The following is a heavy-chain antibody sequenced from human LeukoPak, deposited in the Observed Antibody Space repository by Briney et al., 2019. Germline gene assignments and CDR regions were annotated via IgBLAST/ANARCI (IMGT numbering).Heavy chain of an antibody. CDR2: IYYSGST. Sequence: SETLSLTCTVSGGSMSSYYWSWIRQPPGKGLEWIGYIYYSGSTHYNPSLKSRVTISADTSKNQFSLKLRSVTAADTAVYYCAREQVYYYDSSGFSSGGFDYWGQGTLVTVSS. CDR1: GGSMSSYY. V-gene: IGHV4-59*01. D-gene: IGHD3-22*01. CDR3: AREQVYYYDSSGFSSGGFDY. J-gene: IGHJ4*02.